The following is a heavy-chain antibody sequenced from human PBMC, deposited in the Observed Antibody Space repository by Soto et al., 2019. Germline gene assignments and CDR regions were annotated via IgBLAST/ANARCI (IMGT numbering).Heavy chain of an antibody. CDR2: IYYSGNT. V-gene: IGHV4-61*01. D-gene: IGHD3-22*01. CDR3: ARVGRHDDSSGYGSRCC. J-gene: IGHJ4*02. Sequence: SETLSLTCTVSGGSVSSGPYYWSWIRQPPGKGLEWIGYIYYSGNTNYNPTLKSRVTISVDTSKNQFSLKLSSVTAADTAVYYCARVGRHDDSSGYGSRCCWGQGTLV. CDR1: GGSVSSGPYY.